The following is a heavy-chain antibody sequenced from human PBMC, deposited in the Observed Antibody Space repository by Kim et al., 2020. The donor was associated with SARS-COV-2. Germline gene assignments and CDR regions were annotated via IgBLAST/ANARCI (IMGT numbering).Heavy chain of an antibody. CDR2: INHSGST. CDR3: ARFRAVPAAMGFDY. Sequence: SETLSLTCAVYGGSFSGYYWSWIRQPPGKGLEWIGEINHSGSTNYNPSLKSRVTISVDTSKNQFSLKLSSVTAADTAVYYCARFRAVPAAMGFDYWGQGTLVTVSS. V-gene: IGHV4-34*01. D-gene: IGHD2-2*01. J-gene: IGHJ4*02. CDR1: GGSFSGYY.